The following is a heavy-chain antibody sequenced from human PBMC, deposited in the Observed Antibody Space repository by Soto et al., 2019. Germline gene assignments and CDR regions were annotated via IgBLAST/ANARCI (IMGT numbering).Heavy chain of an antibody. V-gene: IGHV1-8*01. J-gene: IGHJ6*02. Sequence: ASVKVSCKASGYTFTSYDINWVRQATGQGLEWMGWMNPNSGNTGYAQEFQGRVTMTRNTSISTAYMELSSLRSEDTAVYYCARGRYYDFWSGYYLYYYYYYGMDVWGQGTTVTVSS. CDR2: MNPNSGNT. D-gene: IGHD3-3*01. CDR3: ARGRYYDFWSGYYLYYYYYYGMDV. CDR1: GYTFTSYD.